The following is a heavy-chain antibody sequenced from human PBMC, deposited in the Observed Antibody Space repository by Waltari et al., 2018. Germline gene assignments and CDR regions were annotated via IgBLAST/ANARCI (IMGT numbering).Heavy chain of an antibody. J-gene: IGHJ4*02. Sequence: QVQLQQWGAGLLKPSETLSLTCAVYGGSFSGYYWSWIRQPPGKGLEWIGEINHSGSTNYNPSLKSRVTISVDTSKNQFSLKLSSVTAADTAVYYCRIIIAAAGTVIDYWGQGTLVTVSS. CDR3: RIIIAAAGTVIDY. V-gene: IGHV4-34*01. CDR2: INHSGST. CDR1: GGSFSGYY. D-gene: IGHD6-13*01.